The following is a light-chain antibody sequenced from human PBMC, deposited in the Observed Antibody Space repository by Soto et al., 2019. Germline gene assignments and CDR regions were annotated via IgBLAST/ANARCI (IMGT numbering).Light chain of an antibody. CDR1: QSVAGY. Sequence: EIVSTQSPATLSLSPGERATLSCRASQSVAGYLAWYQQKPGQAPRLLIYDASNRATGIPARFSGSGSGTDFTLTISSLEPEDFAVYYCQQRSNWPPALTFGGGTKVEIK. CDR3: QQRSNWPPALT. J-gene: IGKJ4*01. CDR2: DAS. V-gene: IGKV3-11*01.